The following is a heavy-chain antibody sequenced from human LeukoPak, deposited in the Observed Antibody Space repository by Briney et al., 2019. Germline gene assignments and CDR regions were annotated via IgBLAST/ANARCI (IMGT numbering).Heavy chain of an antibody. J-gene: IGHJ4*02. CDR2: ISYDGSNK. V-gene: IGHV3-30*18. CDR1: GFTFSSYG. CDR3: AKDPGVVVAAEYYFDY. Sequence: PGGSLRLSCAASGFTFSSYGMHWVRHAPGKGLEWVAVISYDGSNKYYADSLKDRFTISRDNSKNTLYLQMNSVRAEDTAVYYCAKDPGVVVAAEYYFDYWGQGTLVTVSS. D-gene: IGHD2-15*01.